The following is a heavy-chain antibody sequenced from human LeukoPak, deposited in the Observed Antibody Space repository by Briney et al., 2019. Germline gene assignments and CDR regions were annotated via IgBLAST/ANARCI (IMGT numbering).Heavy chain of an antibody. Sequence: PSETLSLTCTVSGGSISSYYWSWIRQPPGKGLEWIGYIYYSGSTNYNPSLKSRVTISVDTSKNQFSLKLSSVTAADTAVYYCARDRGDSSSWYLNDYWGQGTLVTVSS. D-gene: IGHD6-13*01. CDR2: IYYSGST. CDR1: GGSISSYY. CDR3: ARDRGDSSSWYLNDY. V-gene: IGHV4-59*01. J-gene: IGHJ4*02.